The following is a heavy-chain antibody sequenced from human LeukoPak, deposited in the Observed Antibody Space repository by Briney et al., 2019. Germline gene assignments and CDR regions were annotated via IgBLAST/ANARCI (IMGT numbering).Heavy chain of an antibody. CDR2: VYTSGST. CDR1: GGSISSGSYY. D-gene: IGHD6-19*01. CDR3: AGDSSGWNWYFDL. Sequence: SQTLSLTCTVSGGSISSGSYYWSWIRQPAGKGLEWIGRVYTSGSTNYNPSLKSRVTISVDTSKNQFSLKLSSVTAADTAVCYCAGDSSGWNWYFDLWGRGTLVTVSS. J-gene: IGHJ2*01. V-gene: IGHV4-61*02.